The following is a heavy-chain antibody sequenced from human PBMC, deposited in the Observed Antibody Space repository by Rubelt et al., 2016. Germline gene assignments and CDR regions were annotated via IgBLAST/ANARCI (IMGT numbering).Heavy chain of an antibody. CDR3: ARVPIFGVVIWDPDY. J-gene: IGHJ4*02. D-gene: IGHD3-3*01. CDR1: GGSFSGYY. Sequence: QVQLQQWGAGLLKPSETLSLTCAVYGGSFSGYYWSWIRQPPGKGLEWIGEINHSGSTNYNPSLKSRVTISVDTAKNQFSLKLSSVTAADTAVYYCARVPIFGVVIWDPDYWGQGTLVTVSS. CDR2: INHSGST. V-gene: IGHV4-34*01.